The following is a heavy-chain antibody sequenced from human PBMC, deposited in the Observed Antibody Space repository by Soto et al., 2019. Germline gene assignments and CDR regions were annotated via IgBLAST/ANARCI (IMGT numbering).Heavy chain of an antibody. CDR1: GGSISSYY. J-gene: IGHJ5*02. CDR3: ARLGLRTYNWFDP. V-gene: IGHV4-59*08. CDR2: IYYSGPT. Sequence: PSETLSLTCTVSGGSISSYYWSWIRQPPGRGLEWIGYIYYSGPTYYNPSLESRVTISVDTSKNQFSLKLSSVTAADTAVYYCARLGLRTYNWFDPWGQGTLVTVSS. D-gene: IGHD4-17*01.